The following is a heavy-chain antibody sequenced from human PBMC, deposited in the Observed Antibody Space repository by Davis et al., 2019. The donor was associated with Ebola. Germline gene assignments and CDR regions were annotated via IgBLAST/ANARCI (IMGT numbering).Heavy chain of an antibody. J-gene: IGHJ4*02. CDR3: ARPPIPYCSGGSCYGWDY. Sequence: AASVKVSCKASGYTFTSYYMHWVRQAPGQGLEWMGIINPSGGSTSYAQKFQGRVTMTRDTSTSTVYMELSSLRSEDTAVYYCARPPIPYCSGGSCYGWDYWGQGTLVTVSS. D-gene: IGHD2-15*01. V-gene: IGHV1-46*01. CDR1: GYTFTSYY. CDR2: INPSGGST.